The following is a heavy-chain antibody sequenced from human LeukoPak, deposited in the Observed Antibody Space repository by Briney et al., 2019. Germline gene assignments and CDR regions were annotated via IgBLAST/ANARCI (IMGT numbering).Heavy chain of an antibody. CDR1: GGSISSYY. CDR2: IYYSGST. D-gene: IGHD2-15*01. Sequence: SETLSLTCTVSGGSISSYYWSWIRQPPGKGLEWIGYIYYSGSTNYNPSLKSRVTMSVDTSKNQFSLKLSSVTAADTAVYYCARDLGCSGGSCYWNWFDPWGQGTLVTVSS. CDR3: ARDLGCSGGSCYWNWFDP. J-gene: IGHJ5*02. V-gene: IGHV4-59*12.